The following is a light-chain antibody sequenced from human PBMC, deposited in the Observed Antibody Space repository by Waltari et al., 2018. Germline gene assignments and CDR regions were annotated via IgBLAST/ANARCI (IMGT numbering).Light chain of an antibody. CDR1: SSDIYAYNF. Sequence: QSALTQPASVSGSPGQSITISCTRTSSDIYAYNFVSWYQQHPGKAPQFIIYQVSNRPSGVSYRFSGSRSGNTASLTISGLQAEDEADYYCSSYTSSNTYVFGTGTKVTVL. CDR3: SSYTSSNTYV. J-gene: IGLJ1*01. V-gene: IGLV2-14*01. CDR2: QVS.